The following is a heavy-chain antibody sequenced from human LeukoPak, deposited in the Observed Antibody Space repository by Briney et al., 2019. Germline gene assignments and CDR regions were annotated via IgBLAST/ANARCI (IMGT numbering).Heavy chain of an antibody. CDR3: TIRYSGSYNDY. V-gene: IGHV5-51*01. CDR2: IYPGDSDI. D-gene: IGHD1-26*01. J-gene: IGHJ4*02. CDR1: GYSFSDYW. Sequence: GESLKISCKGSGYSFSDYWIGWVRQMPGKGLEWMGIIYPGDSDIRYSPSFQGQVTISADKSISTAYLQWSSLKASGTAMYYCTIRYSGSYNDYWGQGTLVTVSS.